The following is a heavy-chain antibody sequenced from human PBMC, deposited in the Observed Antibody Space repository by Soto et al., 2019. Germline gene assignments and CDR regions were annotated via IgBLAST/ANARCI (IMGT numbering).Heavy chain of an antibody. D-gene: IGHD6-19*01. Sequence: ASVKVSCKASGYTFTSYGISWVRQAPGQGHEWMGWISAYNGNTNYAQKLQGRVTMTTDTSTSTAYMELRSLRSDDTAVYYCARDLIAVAGTSSFDYWGQGTLVTVSS. CDR3: ARDLIAVAGTSSFDY. CDR1: GYTFTSYG. CDR2: ISAYNGNT. J-gene: IGHJ4*02. V-gene: IGHV1-18*01.